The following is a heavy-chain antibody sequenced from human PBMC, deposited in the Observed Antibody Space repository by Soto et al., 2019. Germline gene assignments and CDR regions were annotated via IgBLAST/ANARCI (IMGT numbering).Heavy chain of an antibody. J-gene: IGHJ6*02. CDR1: GYTFTPYV. D-gene: IGHD3-3*01. Sequence: QVQLVQSGAEVKKPGASVKVSCKASGYTFTPYVMYWVRQAPGQRLEWMGWLNAGNDNTEYSQKLQGRVTITRDTSASTDYMELSSLRSEDTAVYYWSRVGQNYYGMDVWGQGTTVTVSS. CDR2: LNAGNDNT. CDR3: SRVGQNYYGMDV. V-gene: IGHV1-3*01.